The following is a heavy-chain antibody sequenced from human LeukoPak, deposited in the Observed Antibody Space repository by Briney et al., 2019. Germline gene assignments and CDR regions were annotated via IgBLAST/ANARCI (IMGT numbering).Heavy chain of an antibody. Sequence: SETLSLTCIVSGVSISNYYWSWIRQSPGRELEWIGHLHYIGSSSYNPCLRSRVTTSVDMSKNQFSLRMTSVTAADTAVYYCARNRPIMGITDAFDVWGQGTMVTVSS. V-gene: IGHV4-59*01. CDR2: LHYIGSS. CDR3: ARNRPIMGITDAFDV. J-gene: IGHJ3*01. CDR1: GVSISNYY. D-gene: IGHD1-26*01.